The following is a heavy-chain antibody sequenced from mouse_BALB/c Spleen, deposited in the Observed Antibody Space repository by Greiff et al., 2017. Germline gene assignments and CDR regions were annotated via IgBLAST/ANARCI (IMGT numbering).Heavy chain of an antibody. D-gene: IGHD2-3*01. Sequence: QVQLKQSGPGLVAPSQSLSITCTVSGFSLTGYGVNWVRQPPGKGLEWLGMIWGDGSTDYNSALKSRLSISKDNSKSQVFLKMNSLQTDDTARYYCARGSSFYEDYFDYWGQGTTLTVSS. CDR3: ARGSSFYEDYFDY. CDR2: IWGDGST. CDR1: GFSLTGYG. V-gene: IGHV2-6-7*01. J-gene: IGHJ2*01.